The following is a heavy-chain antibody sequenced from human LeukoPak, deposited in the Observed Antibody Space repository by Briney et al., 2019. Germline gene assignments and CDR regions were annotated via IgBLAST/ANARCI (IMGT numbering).Heavy chain of an antibody. Sequence: PSETLSLTCTVSGASITTYYWSWIRQPPGKGLEWIGYTSNSGSTNYNPSLKSRVTISVDTSKKQFSLKLSSVTAADTAVYYCARDLRYSSTWYYYGLDVWGQGTTVTVS. CDR1: GASITTYY. V-gene: IGHV4-59*01. D-gene: IGHD6-13*01. CDR3: ARDLRYSSTWYYYGLDV. CDR2: TSNSGST. J-gene: IGHJ6*02.